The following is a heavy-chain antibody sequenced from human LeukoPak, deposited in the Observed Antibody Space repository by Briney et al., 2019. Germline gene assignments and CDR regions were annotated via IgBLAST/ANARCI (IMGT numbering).Heavy chain of an antibody. Sequence: GGSLRLSCAASGVTFSTHGMHWVRQAPGKGLEWVAVIWFDGSNKYYADSVKGRFTISRDNSKNTLYLQMNSLRAEDTAVYYCARDAIAVAGLTYYYYYGMDVWGQGTTVTVSS. CDR2: IWFDGSNK. J-gene: IGHJ6*02. CDR3: ARDAIAVAGLTYYYYYGMDV. D-gene: IGHD6-19*01. CDR1: GVTFSTHG. V-gene: IGHV3-33*08.